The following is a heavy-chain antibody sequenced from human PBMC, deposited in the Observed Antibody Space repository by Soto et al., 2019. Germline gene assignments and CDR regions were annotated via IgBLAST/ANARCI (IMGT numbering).Heavy chain of an antibody. V-gene: IGHV5-51*01. Sequence: GESLKISCKGSGYSFACYWIGWVRQMPGKGLEWMGIIYPGDSDTRYSPSFKGQVTISADKSISTAYLQWSSLKASDTAMYYCARRGGYSSSRSAGQFDYWGQGTLVTVSS. CDR3: ARRGGYSSSRSAGQFDY. D-gene: IGHD6-13*01. J-gene: IGHJ4*02. CDR1: GYSFACYW. CDR2: IYPGDSDT.